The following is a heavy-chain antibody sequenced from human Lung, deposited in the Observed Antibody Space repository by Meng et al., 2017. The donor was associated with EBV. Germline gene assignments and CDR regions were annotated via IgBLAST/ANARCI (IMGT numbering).Heavy chain of an antibody. J-gene: IGHJ4*02. V-gene: IGHV4-30-4*01. CDR3: AREWCSGGSCYPDY. Sequence: HVQLQESGPGLVKPSRTLSLTCTVSGGPISSDGYYWSWIRQPPGKGLEWIGYIYYSGSTYYNPSLKSRVTISVDTSKNQFSLKLSSVTAADTAVYYCAREWCSGGSCYPDYWGQGTLVTVSS. CDR1: GGPISSDGYY. D-gene: IGHD2-15*01. CDR2: IYYSGST.